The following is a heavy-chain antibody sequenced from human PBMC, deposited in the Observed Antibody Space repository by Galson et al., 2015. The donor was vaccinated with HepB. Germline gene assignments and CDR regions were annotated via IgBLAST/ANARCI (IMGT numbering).Heavy chain of an antibody. V-gene: IGHV3-66*01. J-gene: IGHJ2*01. D-gene: IGHD1-26*01. Sequence: SLRLSCAASGFTVSSNYMSWVRQAPGKGLEWVSVIYSGGSTYYADSVKGRFTISRDNSKNTLYLQMNSLRAEDTAVYYCAREGATRSGWYFDLWGRGTLVTVSS. CDR3: AREGATRSGWYFDL. CDR1: GFTVSSNY. CDR2: IYSGGST.